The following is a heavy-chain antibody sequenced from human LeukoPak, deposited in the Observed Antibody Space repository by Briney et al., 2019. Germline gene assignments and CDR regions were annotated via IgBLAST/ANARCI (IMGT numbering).Heavy chain of an antibody. J-gene: IGHJ5*02. V-gene: IGHV4-59*01. CDR3: ARASLGYYDVLTGYLAGWFDP. CDR2: IYYSGST. Sequence: SETLSLTCTVSGGSISSYYWSWIRQPPGKGLERIGDIYYSGSTNYNPSLKSRVTISVDTSKNQLSLKLSSVTAADTAVYYCARASLGYYDVLTGYLAGWFDPWGQGTLVTVSS. CDR1: GGSISSYY. D-gene: IGHD3-9*01.